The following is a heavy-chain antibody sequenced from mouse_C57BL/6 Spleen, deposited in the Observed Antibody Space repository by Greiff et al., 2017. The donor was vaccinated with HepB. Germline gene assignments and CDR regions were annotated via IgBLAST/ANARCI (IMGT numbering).Heavy chain of an antibody. D-gene: IGHD4-1*01. V-gene: IGHV5-17*01. CDR3: ARRELGPWYFDV. CDR1: GFTFSDYG. Sequence: EVQVVESGGGLVKPGGSLKLSCAASGFTFSDYGMHWVRQAPEKGLEWVAYISSRSSTIYYADTVKGRFTISRDNAKNTLFLQRTSLRSENTAMYYCARRELGPWYFDVWGTGTTVTVSS. CDR2: ISSRSSTI. J-gene: IGHJ1*03.